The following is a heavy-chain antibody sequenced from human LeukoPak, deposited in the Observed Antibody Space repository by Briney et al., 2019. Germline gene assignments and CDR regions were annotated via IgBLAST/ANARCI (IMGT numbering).Heavy chain of an antibody. V-gene: IGHV3-64*01. D-gene: IGHD2-2*01. J-gene: IGHJ4*02. CDR2: ISSNGGST. CDR1: GFTFSSYA. CDR3: AKDNRYCSSTSCYPDGFDY. Sequence: GGSLRLSCAASGFTFSSYAMHWVRQAPGKGLEYVSAISSNGGSTYYANSVKGRFTISRDNSKNTLYLQMNSLRAEDTAVYYCAKDNRYCSSTSCYPDGFDYWGQGTLVTVSS.